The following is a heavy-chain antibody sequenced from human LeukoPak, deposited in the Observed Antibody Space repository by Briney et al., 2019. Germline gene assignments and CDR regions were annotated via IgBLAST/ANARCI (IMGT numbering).Heavy chain of an antibody. CDR1: GFTFSSYE. CDR2: ISSSSSYI. D-gene: IGHD1-26*01. J-gene: IGHJ4*02. Sequence: GGSLRLSCAASGFTFSSYEMNWVRQAPGKGLEWVSSISSSSSYIYYADSVKGRFTISRDNAKNSLYLQMNSLRAEDTAVYYCARDLGGSYVDWGQGTLVTVSS. CDR3: ARDLGGSYVD. V-gene: IGHV3-21*01.